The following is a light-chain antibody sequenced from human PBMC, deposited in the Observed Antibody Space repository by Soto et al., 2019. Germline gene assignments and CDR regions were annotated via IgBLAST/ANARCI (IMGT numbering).Light chain of an antibody. CDR3: TSYAGGNNV. CDR1: SSDVGGYNY. Sequence: QSALTQPPSASGSPGQSVTISCTGTSSDVGGYNYVSWYQQHPGKVPKLMVYEVNKRPSGVPDRFSRSKSGNTASLPVAGLQAEDEADYYCTSYAGGNNVFGTATKLTVL. J-gene: IGLJ1*01. CDR2: EVN. V-gene: IGLV2-8*01.